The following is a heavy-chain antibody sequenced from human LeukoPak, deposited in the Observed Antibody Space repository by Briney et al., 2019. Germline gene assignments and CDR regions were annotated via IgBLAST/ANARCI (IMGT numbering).Heavy chain of an antibody. Sequence: ASVKVSCKASGYTFTSYGISWVRQAPGQGLEWMGWISAYNGNTNYAQKLQGRVTMTTDTSTSTAYMELRSLRSDDTAVYYCARDGSSGWYLVAEYFQHWGQGTLVTVSS. CDR1: GYTFTSYG. D-gene: IGHD6-19*01. J-gene: IGHJ1*01. V-gene: IGHV1-18*01. CDR2: ISAYNGNT. CDR3: ARDGSSGWYLVAEYFQH.